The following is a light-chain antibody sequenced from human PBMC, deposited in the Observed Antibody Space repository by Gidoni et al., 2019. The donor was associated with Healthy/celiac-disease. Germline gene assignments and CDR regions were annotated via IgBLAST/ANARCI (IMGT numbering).Light chain of an antibody. V-gene: IGKV3-20*01. Sequence: EIVLTHSPGTLSLSPGERATLSRRASQSVSSSYLARYQQTPGQAPRLLIYGAPSRATGIPDRFSGSGSGTDFTLSISRLEPEDFAVYYCQQDGSSPGTFGQGTKVEIK. J-gene: IGKJ1*01. CDR3: QQDGSSPGT. CDR1: QSVSSSY. CDR2: GAP.